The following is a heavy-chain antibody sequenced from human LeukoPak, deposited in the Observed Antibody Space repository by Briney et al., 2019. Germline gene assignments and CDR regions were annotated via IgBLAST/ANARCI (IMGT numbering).Heavy chain of an antibody. CDR2: ISAYNGNT. J-gene: IGHJ4*02. CDR3: ARWGPICSSTSCYED. CDR1: GGTFSSYA. Sequence: ASVKVSCKASGGTFSSYAISWVRQAPGQGLEWMGWISAYNGNTNYAQKLQGRVTMTTDTSTSTAYMELSSLRSEDTAVYYCARWGPICSSTSCYEDWGQGTLVTVSS. D-gene: IGHD2-2*01. V-gene: IGHV1-18*01.